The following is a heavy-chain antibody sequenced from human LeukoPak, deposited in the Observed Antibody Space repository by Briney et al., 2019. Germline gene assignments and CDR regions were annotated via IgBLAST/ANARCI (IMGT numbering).Heavy chain of an antibody. CDR2: ISYDGSNK. V-gene: IGHV3-30*03. CDR1: GFTFSNAW. Sequence: GGSLRLSCAASGFTFSNAWMIWVRQAPGKGLEWVAVISYDGSNKYYADSVKGRFTISRDNSKNTLYLQMNSLRAEDTAVYYCAREVGEDQGVFDYWGQGTLVTVSS. CDR3: AREVGEDQGVFDY. J-gene: IGHJ4*02. D-gene: IGHD3-3*01.